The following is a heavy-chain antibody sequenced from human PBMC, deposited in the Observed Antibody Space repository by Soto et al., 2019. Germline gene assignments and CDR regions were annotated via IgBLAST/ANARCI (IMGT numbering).Heavy chain of an antibody. D-gene: IGHD3-16*01. CDR2: IYWDDDK. CDR3: AHIEIIPLGENWSDP. J-gene: IGHJ5*02. Sequence: QITLKESGPTLVKPTQTLTLTCTFSGFSLSTSGVGVGWIRQPPGKALEWLALIYWDDDKRYSPSLKSRLTITKDTSNNQVVPTMTHMDPVDKATYYCAHIEIIPLGENWSDPWGQGTLVTVSS. V-gene: IGHV2-5*02. CDR1: GFSLSTSGVG.